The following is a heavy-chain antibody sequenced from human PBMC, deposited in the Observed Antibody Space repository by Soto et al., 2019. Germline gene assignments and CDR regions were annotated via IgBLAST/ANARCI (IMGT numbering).Heavy chain of an antibody. CDR2: IYWDDTE. CDR1: GFSLTSNGVG. V-gene: IGHV2-5*02. Sequence: QISLKESGPTLVQPTQTLTLTCTFSGFSLTSNGVGVGWIRQPPGKVLEWLALIYWDDTERYSPSLKTRLTITKDTSKNQVVLTMPYMDPVDPATYYCAHEGYGSDTWYDPWGQGTLVTVSS. J-gene: IGHJ5*02. D-gene: IGHD6-13*01. CDR3: AHEGYGSDTWYDP.